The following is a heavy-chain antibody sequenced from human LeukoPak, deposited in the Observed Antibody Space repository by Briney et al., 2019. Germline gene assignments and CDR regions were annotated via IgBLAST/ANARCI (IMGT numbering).Heavy chain of an antibody. CDR2: ISYDGSNK. CDR1: GFTFSSYG. Sequence: PGGSLRLSCAASGFTFSSYGMHWVRQAPGKGLEWVAVISYDGSNKYYADSVKGRFTISRDNSKNTLYLQMNSLRAEDTAVYYCAKDDGDYYDSSGYLTDYWGQGTLVTVSS. D-gene: IGHD3-22*01. J-gene: IGHJ4*02. V-gene: IGHV3-30*18. CDR3: AKDDGDYYDSSGYLTDY.